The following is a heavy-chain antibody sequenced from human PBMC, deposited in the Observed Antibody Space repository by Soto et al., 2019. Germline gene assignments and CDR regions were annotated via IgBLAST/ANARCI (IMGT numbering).Heavy chain of an antibody. CDR2: ISSSSSYI. CDR3: ARSNIAASAYFDY. J-gene: IGHJ4*02. CDR1: GFALSSYS. D-gene: IGHD6-13*01. V-gene: IGHV3-21*01. Sequence: PWGSLSLSCAASGFALSSYSLNWVRQAPGKGLEWVSSISSSSSYIYYADSVKGRLTISRDNAKNSLYLQMDSLRAEDTAVYYCARSNIAASAYFDYWGQGTLVTVSS.